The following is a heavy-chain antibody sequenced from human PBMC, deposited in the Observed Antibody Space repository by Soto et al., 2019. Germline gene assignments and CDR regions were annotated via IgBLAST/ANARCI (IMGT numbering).Heavy chain of an antibody. V-gene: IGHV4-31*03. Sequence: QVQLQESGPGLVKPSQTLSLTCTVSGGSISSGGYYWTWIRQHPGKGLEWIGYIYYSGSTYYNPSLTSRVTLSVGPSKTQFSLKLSSVTAAATAVYYCARSVFPWGQGPLVTVSS. CDR2: IYYSGST. CDR1: GGSISSGGYY. J-gene: IGHJ5*02. CDR3: ARSVFP.